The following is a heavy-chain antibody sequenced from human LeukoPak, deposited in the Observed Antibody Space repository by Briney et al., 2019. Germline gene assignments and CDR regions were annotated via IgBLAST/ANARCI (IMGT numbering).Heavy chain of an antibody. Sequence: GGSLRLSCAGSGFTVSSNYMSWVRQAPGKGLEWVSIIHSDGRTYYADSVKGRCTISSDNSKKTLYLQMNSMRAEETAVYYCARGVLVTAIGAFDIWGQGTMVTVSS. CDR3: ARGVLVTAIGAFDI. CDR1: GFTVSSNY. J-gene: IGHJ3*02. CDR2: IHSDGRT. D-gene: IGHD2-21*02. V-gene: IGHV3-66*02.